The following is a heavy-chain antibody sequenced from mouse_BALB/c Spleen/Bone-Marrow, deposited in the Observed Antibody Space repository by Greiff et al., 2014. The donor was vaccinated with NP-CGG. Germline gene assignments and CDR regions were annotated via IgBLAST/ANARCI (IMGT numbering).Heavy chain of an antibody. D-gene: IGHD1-1*01. V-gene: IGHV14-3*02. Sequence: EVKVEESGAELVKPGASVKLSCTASGFNIKDTYIHWVKQRPEQGLEWIGRIDPANGNTKYDPKFQGKATITADTSSNTAYLQLSSLTSEGTAVYYCARRLRSAMDYWGQGTSVTVSS. CDR3: ARRLRSAMDY. CDR2: IDPANGNT. J-gene: IGHJ4*01. CDR1: GFNIKDTY.